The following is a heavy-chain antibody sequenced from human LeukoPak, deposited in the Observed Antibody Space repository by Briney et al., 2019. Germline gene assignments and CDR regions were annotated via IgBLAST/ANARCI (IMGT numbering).Heavy chain of an antibody. CDR2: IRSKAYGGTT. V-gene: IGHV3-49*03. CDR3: TRDPSGSGSYYNLGKKLHHDY. Sequence: PGGSLRLSCTASGFTFGDYAMSWFRQAPGKGLEWVGFIRSKAYGGTTEYAASVKGRFTISRDDSKSIAYLQMNSLKTEDTAVYYCTRDPSGSGSYYNLGKKLHHDYWGRGTLVTVSS. D-gene: IGHD3-10*01. J-gene: IGHJ4*02. CDR1: GFTFGDYA.